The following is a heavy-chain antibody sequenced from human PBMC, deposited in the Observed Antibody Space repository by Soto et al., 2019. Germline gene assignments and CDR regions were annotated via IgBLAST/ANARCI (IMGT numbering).Heavy chain of an antibody. D-gene: IGHD3-3*01. CDR3: ARDLVVKNTSVGVVIPALGMDV. J-gene: IGHJ6*02. CDR2: INPSGGST. V-gene: IGHV1-46*01. CDR1: GYTFTSYY. Sequence: GASVKLSCKASGYTFTSYYRHWVRHAPGQGLEWMGIINPSGGSTTYAQKFQGRVTMTRDTSTSTVYMELSGLRSEDTAVYDCARDLVVKNTSVGVVIPALGMDVWG.